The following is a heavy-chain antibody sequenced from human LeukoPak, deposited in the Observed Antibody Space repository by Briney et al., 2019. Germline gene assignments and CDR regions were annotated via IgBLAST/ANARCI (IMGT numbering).Heavy chain of an antibody. CDR3: ARDGVVVAATGYYYYYMDV. Sequence: SVKVSCKASGGTFSSYAISWVRQAPGQGLEWMGGIIPIFGTANYAQKFQGRVTITADKSTSTAYMELSSLRSEDTAVYYCARDGVVVAATGYYYYYMDVWGKGTTVTVSS. J-gene: IGHJ6*03. D-gene: IGHD2-15*01. CDR1: GGTFSSYA. CDR2: IIPIFGTA. V-gene: IGHV1-69*06.